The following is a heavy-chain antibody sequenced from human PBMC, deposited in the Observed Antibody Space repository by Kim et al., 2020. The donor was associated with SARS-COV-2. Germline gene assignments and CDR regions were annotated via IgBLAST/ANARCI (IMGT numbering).Heavy chain of an antibody. CDR3: ARLPHFTIFPYYFDY. D-gene: IGHD3-9*01. J-gene: IGHJ4*02. Sequence: SLKSRVTISVDTSKNQFSLKLSSVTAADTAVYYCARLPHFTIFPYYFDYWGQGTLVTVSS. V-gene: IGHV4-39*01.